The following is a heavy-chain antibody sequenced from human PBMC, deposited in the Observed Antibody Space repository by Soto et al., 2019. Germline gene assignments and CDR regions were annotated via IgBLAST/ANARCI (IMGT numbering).Heavy chain of an antibody. CDR2: ISASNGNT. CDR1: GYMFISYG. J-gene: IGHJ4*02. V-gene: IGHV1-18*01. Sequence: ASVKVSCKASGYMFISYGINWVRQAPGQGLEWMGWISASNGNTKYAQNFQGRVTMTTDTSTSTAYMEMRSLRSDDTAVYYCVRDLDGSGSYYTDYWGPGTLVTSPQ. CDR3: VRDLDGSGSYYTDY. D-gene: IGHD3-10*01.